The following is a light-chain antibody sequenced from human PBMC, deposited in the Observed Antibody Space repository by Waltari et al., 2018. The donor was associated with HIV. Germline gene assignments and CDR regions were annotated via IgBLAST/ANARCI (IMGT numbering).Light chain of an antibody. Sequence: EIVLTQSPGTLSLSPGERGPLSCRASQSVSSSYLAWYQQKPGQAPRLLIYGASSRATGIPDRFSGSGSGTDFTLSISGLEPEDFAVYYCQHFGSSHLTFGGGTKVEIK. V-gene: IGKV3-20*01. CDR1: QSVSSSY. CDR2: GAS. J-gene: IGKJ4*01. CDR3: QHFGSSHLT.